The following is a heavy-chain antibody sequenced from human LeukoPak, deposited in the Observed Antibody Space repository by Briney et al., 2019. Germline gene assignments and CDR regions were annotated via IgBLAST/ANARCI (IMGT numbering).Heavy chain of an antibody. D-gene: IGHD5-18*01. V-gene: IGHV3-30*02. CDR3: AKEGYSYGWDYYYYYMDV. J-gene: IGHJ6*03. CDR2: IRYDGRNK. Sequence: SAGSLRLSCAASGFTFSSYGMHWVRQAPGKGLEWVAFIRYDGRNKYYTDSVKGRFTISRDNSKNTLYLQMNSLRGEDTAVYYCAKEGYSYGWDYYYYYMDVWGKGTTVTVSS. CDR1: GFTFSSYG.